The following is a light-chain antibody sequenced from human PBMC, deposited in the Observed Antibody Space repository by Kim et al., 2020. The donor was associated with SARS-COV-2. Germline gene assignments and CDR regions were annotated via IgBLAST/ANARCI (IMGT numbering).Light chain of an antibody. V-gene: IGKV3-11*01. Sequence: LSPRERATLSCRASQSVSSYLDWYQQKPGQAPRLLIYDASTRATGIPARFSGSGSGTDFTLTISSLEPEDCAVYYCQQYSNWPPTFGQGTKVDIK. CDR1: QSVSSY. CDR2: DAS. CDR3: QQYSNWPPT. J-gene: IGKJ1*01.